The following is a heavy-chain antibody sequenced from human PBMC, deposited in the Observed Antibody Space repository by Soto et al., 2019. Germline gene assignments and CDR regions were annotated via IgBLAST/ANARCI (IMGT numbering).Heavy chain of an antibody. V-gene: IGHV4-31*03. CDR1: GGSISSGGYY. J-gene: IGHJ4*02. Sequence: SETRSLTCTVSGGSISSGGYYWSWIRQHPGKGLEWIGYIYYSGSTYYNPSLKSRVTISVDTSKNQFSLKLSSVTAADTAVYYCARDAGIAAAGAFDYWGQGTLVTVSS. D-gene: IGHD6-13*01. CDR3: ARDAGIAAAGAFDY. CDR2: IYYSGST.